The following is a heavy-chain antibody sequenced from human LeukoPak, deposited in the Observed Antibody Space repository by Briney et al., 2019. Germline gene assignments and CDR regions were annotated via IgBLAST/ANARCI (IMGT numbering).Heavy chain of an antibody. J-gene: IGHJ5*02. CDR1: GGSISSYY. CDR3: AREGPYCSSTSCYNWFDP. Sequence: SETLSLTCTVSGGSISSYYWSWIRQPPGKGLEWIGYIYYSGSTNYNPSLKSQVTISVDTSKNQFSLKLSSVTAADTAVYYCAREGPYCSSTSCYNWFDPWGQGTLVTVSS. D-gene: IGHD2-2*01. CDR2: IYYSGST. V-gene: IGHV4-59*01.